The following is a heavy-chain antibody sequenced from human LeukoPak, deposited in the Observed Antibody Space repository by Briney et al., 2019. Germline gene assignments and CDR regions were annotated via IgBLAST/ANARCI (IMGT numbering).Heavy chain of an antibody. D-gene: IGHD1-26*01. CDR3: ARPRRGSYRRAFDI. Sequence: SETLSLTCAVYGGSFSGYYWSWIRQPPGKGLEWIGEINHSGSTNYNPSLKSRVTISVDTSKNQFSLKLSSVTAADTAVYYCARPRRGSYRRAFDIWGQGTMVTVSS. CDR2: INHSGST. J-gene: IGHJ3*02. CDR1: GGSFSGYY. V-gene: IGHV4-34*01.